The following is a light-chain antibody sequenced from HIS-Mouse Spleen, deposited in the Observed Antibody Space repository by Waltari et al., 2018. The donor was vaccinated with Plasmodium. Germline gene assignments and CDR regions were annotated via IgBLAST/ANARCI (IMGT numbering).Light chain of an antibody. V-gene: IGKV1-39*01. CDR2: AAS. CDR3: QQSNSTWT. J-gene: IGKJ1*01. CDR1: QSISSY. Sequence: DIEMTQSPGSLSASVGDRVTITCRASQSISSYLNWHKQKPGNATTLLIDAASRLHSGVESMFSGSGSGTYFTLTSSRLHPEYVATYYHQQSNSTWTFGQGTKVEIK.